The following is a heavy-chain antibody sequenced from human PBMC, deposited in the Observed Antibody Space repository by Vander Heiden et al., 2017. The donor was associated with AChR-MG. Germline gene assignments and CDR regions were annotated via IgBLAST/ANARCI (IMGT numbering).Heavy chain of an antibody. CDR2: ISGSGAST. CDR3: AKSRTVRYFDWLWSD. J-gene: IGHJ1*01. V-gene: IGHV3-23*01. D-gene: IGHD3-9*01. Sequence: EVQLQESGGGFVQPGGYLRLSCAASGFPFSRPAISWVRHVPGKGLECVSSISGSGASTYYADSVQGRFIISRDPSKNTVYLQMNSLRAEDTAIYYCAKSRTVRYFDWLWSDWGQGTQVTVSS. CDR1: GFPFSRPA.